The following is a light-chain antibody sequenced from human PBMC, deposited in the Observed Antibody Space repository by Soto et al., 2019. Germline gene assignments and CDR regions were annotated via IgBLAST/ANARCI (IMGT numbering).Light chain of an antibody. CDR1: SSDVGTYNY. J-gene: IGLJ2*01. V-gene: IGLV2-14*03. Sequence: QPASVSGSPGQSITISCTGTSSDVGTYNYVSWYQQHPGKAPKLIIHDVSNRPSGITNRFSGSKSGNTASLTISGLQAEDEADYYCSSYTITSVVFGGGTKVTVL. CDR2: DVS. CDR3: SSYTITSVV.